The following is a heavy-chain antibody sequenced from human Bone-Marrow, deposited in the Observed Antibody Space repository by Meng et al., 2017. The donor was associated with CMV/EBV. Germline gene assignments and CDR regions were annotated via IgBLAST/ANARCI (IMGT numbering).Heavy chain of an antibody. CDR2: INPNGGGT. J-gene: IGHJ4*02. CDR3: ARDAGGEAGRTASTEHSLGMIDS. V-gene: IGHV1-2*02. CDR1: GYTFNAYY. D-gene: IGHD3-10*01. Sequence: ASVKVSCKASGYTFNAYYMHWVRQAPGQGLEWMGWINPNGGGTTFAQKFQGRVTMTTDTSITTAYMGLSRLRSDDTALYYWARDAGGEAGRTASTEHSLGMIDSWGPGTLVTVSS.